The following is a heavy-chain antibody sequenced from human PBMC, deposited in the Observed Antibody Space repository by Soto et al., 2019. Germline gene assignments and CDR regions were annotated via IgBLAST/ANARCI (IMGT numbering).Heavy chain of an antibody. Sequence: SETLSLTCAVSGGSISSGGYSWSWIRQPPGKGLEWIGYIYHSGSTYYNPSLKSRVTISVDRSKNQLSLKLSSVTAADTAVYYCAGSRINMIVATPEAFDIWRQGTMVIVSS. D-gene: IGHD3-22*01. CDR2: IYHSGST. CDR1: GGSISSGGYS. V-gene: IGHV4-30-2*01. CDR3: AGSRINMIVATPEAFDI. J-gene: IGHJ3*02.